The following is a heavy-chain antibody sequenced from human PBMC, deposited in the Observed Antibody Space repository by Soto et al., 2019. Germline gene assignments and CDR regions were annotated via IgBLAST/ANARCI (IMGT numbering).Heavy chain of an antibody. CDR3: AADPVVVVEPEYFQH. CDR1: GFTFTSSA. J-gene: IGHJ1*01. CDR2: IVVGSGNT. D-gene: IGHD2-2*01. Sequence: KVSCKASGFTFTSSAVQWVRQARGQRLEWIGWIVVGSGNTNYAQKFQERVTITRDMSTSTAYMELSSLRSEDTAVYYCAADPVVVVEPEYFQHWGQGTLVTVSS. V-gene: IGHV1-58*01.